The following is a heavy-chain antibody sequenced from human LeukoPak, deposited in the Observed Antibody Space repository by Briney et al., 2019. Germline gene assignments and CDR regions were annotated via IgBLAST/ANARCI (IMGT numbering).Heavy chain of an antibody. J-gene: IGHJ4*02. CDR3: ARHGYCSGGSCYWDY. Sequence: SETLSLTCIVSGGSISPYYWSWIRQPPWSGLEWIAYIYYSGSTSYNPSLKSRVAISVDTSNNEVSLKLSSVTAADTAVYYCARHGYCSGGSCYWDYWGQGTLVTVSS. D-gene: IGHD2-15*01. V-gene: IGHV4-59*08. CDR2: IYYSGST. CDR1: GGSISPYY.